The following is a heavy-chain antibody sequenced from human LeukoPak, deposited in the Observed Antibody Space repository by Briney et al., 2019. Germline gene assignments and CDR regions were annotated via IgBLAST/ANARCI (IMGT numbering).Heavy chain of an antibody. CDR3: ARDLTRDGYNHDIRYGMDV. D-gene: IGHD5-24*01. CDR1: GGTFSSYA. Sequence: SVKVSCKASGGTFSSYAISWVRQAPGQGLEWMGRIIPIFRIVNYAQKFQGRVTITADKSTSTAYMELSSLRSEDTAVYYCARDLTRDGYNHDIRYGMDVWGQGTTVTVSS. V-gene: IGHV1-69*04. CDR2: IIPIFRIV. J-gene: IGHJ6*02.